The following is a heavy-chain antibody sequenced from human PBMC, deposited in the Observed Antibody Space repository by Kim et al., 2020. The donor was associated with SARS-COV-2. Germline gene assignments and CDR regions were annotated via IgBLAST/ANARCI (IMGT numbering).Heavy chain of an antibody. V-gene: IGHV4-59*08. CDR3: ARRNSNYDFSFPEYYYYYMDV. CDR2: IYYSGST. Sequence: SETLSLTCTVSGGSISSYYWSWIRQPPGKGLEWIGYIYYSGSTNYNPSLKSRVTISVDTSKNQFSLKLSSVTAADTAVYYCARRNSNYDFSFPEYYYYYMDVWGKGTTVTVSS. J-gene: IGHJ6*03. CDR1: GGSISSYY. D-gene: IGHD4-4*01.